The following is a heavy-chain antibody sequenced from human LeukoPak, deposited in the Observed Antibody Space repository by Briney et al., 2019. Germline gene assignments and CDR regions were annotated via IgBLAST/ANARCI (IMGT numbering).Heavy chain of an antibody. Sequence: GSLRLSCAASGFTLSNNAMSWVRQAPGKGLEWVSATSTSGGSAYYADSVKGRFTISRDNSKNTLYLQMDSLRADDTAVYYCARYSGSYYYPPAWDLWGQGTLVTVSS. D-gene: IGHD1-26*01. J-gene: IGHJ4*02. V-gene: IGHV3-23*01. CDR3: ARYSGSYYYPPAWDL. CDR2: TSTSGGSA. CDR1: GFTLSNNA.